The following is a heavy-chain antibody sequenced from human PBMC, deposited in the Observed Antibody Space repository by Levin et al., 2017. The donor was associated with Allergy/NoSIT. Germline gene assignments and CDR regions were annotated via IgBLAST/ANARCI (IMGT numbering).Heavy chain of an antibody. CDR1: GGTFSSYA. Sequence: GGSLRLSCKASGGTFSSYAISWVRQAPGHGLEWMGGIIPIFGTANYAQKFQGRVTITADESTSTAYMELSSLRSEDTAVYYCAREGADCSSTSCQFQHWGQGTLVTVSS. V-gene: IGHV1-69*01. J-gene: IGHJ1*01. D-gene: IGHD2-2*01. CDR3: AREGADCSSTSCQFQH. CDR2: IIPIFGTA.